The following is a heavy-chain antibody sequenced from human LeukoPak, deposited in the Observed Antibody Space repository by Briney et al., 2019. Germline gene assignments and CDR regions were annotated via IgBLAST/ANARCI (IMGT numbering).Heavy chain of an antibody. CDR3: ARRPGWYYGSGSYNYYYYYMDV. CDR1: GGSISSSSYY. D-gene: IGHD3-10*01. V-gene: IGHV4-39*07. CDR2: IYYSGST. Sequence: SETLSLTCTVSGGSISSSSYYWGWIRQPPGKGLEWIGSIYYSGSTYYNPSLKSRVTISVDTSKNQFSLRLSSVTAADTAVYYCARRPGWYYGSGSYNYYYYYMDVWGKGTTVTISS. J-gene: IGHJ6*03.